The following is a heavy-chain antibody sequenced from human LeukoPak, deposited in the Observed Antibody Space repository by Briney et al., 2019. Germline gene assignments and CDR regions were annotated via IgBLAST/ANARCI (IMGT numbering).Heavy chain of an antibody. CDR1: GGSISSYY. V-gene: IGHV4-4*07. CDR3: ARGGKATVVTM. D-gene: IGHD4-23*01. CDR2: MYSRGST. J-gene: IGHJ4*02. Sequence: SETLSLTCTVSGGSISSYYWSWVRQPAGKGLEWIGRMYSRGSTNHNPSLKSRVTMSLDTSKNQFSLKLKSLTAADTALYYCARGGKATVVTMWGQGILVTVSS.